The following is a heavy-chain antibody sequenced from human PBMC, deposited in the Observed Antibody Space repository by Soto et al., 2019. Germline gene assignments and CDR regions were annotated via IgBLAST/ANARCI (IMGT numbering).Heavy chain of an antibody. V-gene: IGHV3-21*01. CDR3: ARGNADYYDSSGYFDY. CDR1: GFTLISYS. CDR2: FSSSPSYI. D-gene: IGHD3-22*01. Sequence: GSLRLSCAASGFTLISYSMNWVRQAPGKGLEWVSSFSSSPSYIYYADSVKGRFTVSRDNAKNSLYLQMNSLRAEDTAVYYCARGNADYYDSSGYFDYWGQGTLVTVSS. J-gene: IGHJ4*02.